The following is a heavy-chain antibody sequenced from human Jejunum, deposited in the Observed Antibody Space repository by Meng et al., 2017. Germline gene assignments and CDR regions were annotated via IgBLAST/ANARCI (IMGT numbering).Heavy chain of an antibody. D-gene: IGHD3-16*01. V-gene: IGHV4-30-4*01. Sequence: QVQLQESGPGLVKPSQTLSLTCTVSGGSISSADYYWSWIRQPPGKGLEWIGYIYYSGATYSNPSLKSRATISIDTSKNQFSLRLTSVTAADTAVYYCVREKRRTYYFDYWGQGTLVTVSS. J-gene: IGHJ4*02. CDR2: IYYSGAT. CDR1: GGSISSADYY. CDR3: VREKRRTYYFDY.